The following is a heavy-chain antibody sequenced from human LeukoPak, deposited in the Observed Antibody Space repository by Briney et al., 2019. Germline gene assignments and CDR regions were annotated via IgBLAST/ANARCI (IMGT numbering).Heavy chain of an antibody. CDR3: ARLGGYYPSHWYFDL. J-gene: IGHJ2*01. D-gene: IGHD3-22*01. Sequence: GASVKVSCKAPGYTFTSYGISWVRQAPGQGLEWMGWISAYNGNTNYAQKLQGRVTMTTDTSTSTAYMELRSLRSDDTAVYYCARLGGYYPSHWYFDLWGRGTLVTVSS. CDR1: GYTFTSYG. V-gene: IGHV1-18*01. CDR2: ISAYNGNT.